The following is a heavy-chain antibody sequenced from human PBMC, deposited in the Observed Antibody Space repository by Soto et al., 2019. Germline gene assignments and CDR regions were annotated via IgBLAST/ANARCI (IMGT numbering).Heavy chain of an antibody. J-gene: IGHJ4*02. D-gene: IGHD5-18*01. V-gene: IGHV1-3*01. CDR2: INAGNGNT. Sequence: QVQLVQSGAEVKKPGASVKVSCKASGYTFTSYAMHWVRQAPGQRLEWMGWINAGNGNTKYSQKFQGRVTITRDTSASTAYMELSSLRSEDTAVYYCARDRDTAMVTSLTAFDYWGQGTLVTVSS. CDR3: ARDRDTAMVTSLTAFDY. CDR1: GYTFTSYA.